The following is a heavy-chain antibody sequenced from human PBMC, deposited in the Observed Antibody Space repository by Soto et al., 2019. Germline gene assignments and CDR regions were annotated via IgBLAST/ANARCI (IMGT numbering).Heavy chain of an antibody. Sequence: GGSLRLSCAASGFTFTRYSMNWVRQAPGKGLEWVSSISSTTNYIYYGDSMKGRFTISRDNAKNSLYLEMNSLRAQDTAVYYCARESEDLTSNFDYWGQGTLVTVSS. V-gene: IGHV3-21*06. J-gene: IGHJ4*02. CDR3: ARESEDLTSNFDY. CDR2: ISSTTNYI. CDR1: GFTFTRYS.